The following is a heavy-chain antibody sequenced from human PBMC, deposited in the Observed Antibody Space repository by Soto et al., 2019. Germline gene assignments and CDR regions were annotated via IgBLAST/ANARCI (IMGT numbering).Heavy chain of an antibody. CDR1: GFTFSTYW. D-gene: IGHD3-16*01. Sequence: GSLRLSCAASGFTFSTYWMHWVRQAPGKVLVWVSRIKTDGSVTTYADSVKGRFTISRDSAKNTLYLQMNTLRAEDTAVYYCTRDLGGSHDYWGRGXLVTVSS. V-gene: IGHV3-74*01. CDR2: IKTDGSVT. J-gene: IGHJ4*02. CDR3: TRDLGGSHDY.